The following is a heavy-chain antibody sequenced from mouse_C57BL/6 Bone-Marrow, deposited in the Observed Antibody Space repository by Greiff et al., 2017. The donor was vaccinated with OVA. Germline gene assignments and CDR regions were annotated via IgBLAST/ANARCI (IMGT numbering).Heavy chain of an antibody. CDR3: ARIRGNYYGSSYNYFDY. CDR1: GFSLSTFGMG. CDR2: IWWDDDK. J-gene: IGHJ2*01. D-gene: IGHD1-1*01. Sequence: QVTPKVSGPGILQPSQTLSLTCSFSGFSLSTFGMGVGWIRQPSGKGLEWLAHIWWDDDKYYNPALKSRLTISKDTSKNQVFLKIANVDTADTATYYCARIRGNYYGSSYNYFDYWGQGTTLTVSS. V-gene: IGHV8-8*01.